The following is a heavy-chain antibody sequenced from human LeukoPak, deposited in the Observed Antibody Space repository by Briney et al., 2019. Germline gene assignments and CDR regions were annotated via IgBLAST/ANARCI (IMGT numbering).Heavy chain of an antibody. Sequence: SVKVSCKASGGTFSSYAISWVRQAPGQGLEWMGGIIPIFGTANYAQKFQGRVTITAEESTSTAYMELSSLRSEDAAVYYCARGRAYCSSTSCYGIEDYWGQGTLVTVSS. CDR1: GGTFSSYA. CDR2: IIPIFGTA. J-gene: IGHJ4*02. D-gene: IGHD2-2*01. V-gene: IGHV1-69*01. CDR3: ARGRAYCSSTSCYGIEDY.